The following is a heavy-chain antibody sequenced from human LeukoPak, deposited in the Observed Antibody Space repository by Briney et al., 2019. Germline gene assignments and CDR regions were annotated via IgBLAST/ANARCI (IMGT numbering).Heavy chain of an antibody. V-gene: IGHV1-18*01. Sequence: ASVKVSCKASGYTFTSYGISWVRQAPGQGLEWMGWISAYNGNTNYAQKLQGRVTMTTDTSTSTAYMELRSLRSDDTAVYYCARESGDITAPKKNSDFWGQGTLITVSS. J-gene: IGHJ4*02. D-gene: IGHD6-13*01. CDR3: ARESGDITAPKKNSDF. CDR2: ISAYNGNT. CDR1: GYTFTSYG.